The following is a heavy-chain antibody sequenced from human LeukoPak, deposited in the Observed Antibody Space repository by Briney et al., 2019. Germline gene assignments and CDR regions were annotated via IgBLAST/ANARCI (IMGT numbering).Heavy chain of an antibody. CDR3: ARVSGGFWSGYSNWFDP. D-gene: IGHD3-3*01. CDR2: IYYSGST. J-gene: IGHJ5*02. V-gene: IGHV4-30-4*01. Sequence: SQTLSLTCTVSGGSISSGDYYWRWIRQPPGKGLEWIGYIYYSGSTYYHPSLKSRVTISVDTSKHQFSLKLSSVTAADTAVYYCARVSGGFWSGYSNWFDPWGQGTLVTVSS. CDR1: GGSISSGDYY.